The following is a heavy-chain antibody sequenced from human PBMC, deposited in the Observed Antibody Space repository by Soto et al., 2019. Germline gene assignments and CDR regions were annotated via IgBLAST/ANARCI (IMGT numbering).Heavy chain of an antibody. CDR2: INAGSGNT. Sequence: ASVKVSCKASGYTFTSYAMHWVRQAPGQRLEWMGWINAGSGNTGYAQKFQGRVTMTRNTSISTAYIELSSLRSEDTAVYYCASSGSGWYLYWGQGTLVTVSS. D-gene: IGHD6-19*01. CDR1: GYTFTSYA. J-gene: IGHJ4*02. CDR3: ASSGSGWYLY. V-gene: IGHV1-8*02.